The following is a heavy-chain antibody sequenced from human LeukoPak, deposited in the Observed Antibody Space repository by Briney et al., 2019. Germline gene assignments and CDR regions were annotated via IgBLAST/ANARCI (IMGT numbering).Heavy chain of an antibody. V-gene: IGHV4-34*01. D-gene: IGHD4-17*01. CDR3: ARGVAETTVTTSYYGMDV. Sequence: SETLSLTCAVYGGSFSGYYWSWIRQPPGKGLEWIGEINHSGSTNYNPSLKSRVTISVDTSKNQFSLKLSSVTAADTAVYYCARGVAETTVTTSYYGMDVWGQGTTVTVS. CDR1: GGSFSGYY. J-gene: IGHJ6*02. CDR2: INHSGST.